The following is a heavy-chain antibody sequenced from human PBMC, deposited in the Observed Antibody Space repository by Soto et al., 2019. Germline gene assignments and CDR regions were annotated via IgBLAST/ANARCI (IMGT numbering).Heavy chain of an antibody. CDR3: GKERRGSGWSVCNF. CDR2: ISGNGNSA. D-gene: IGHD6-19*01. V-gene: IGHV3-23*01. CDR1: GFTFRDYA. J-gene: IGHJ4*02. Sequence: GGSLRLSCAASGFTFRDYAMNWVRQAPGKGLEWVADISGNGNSARQADSVKGRFTISRDNSQNTLYLHMNSLRVDDTAIYYCGKERRGSGWSVCNFWGQGTLGTVS.